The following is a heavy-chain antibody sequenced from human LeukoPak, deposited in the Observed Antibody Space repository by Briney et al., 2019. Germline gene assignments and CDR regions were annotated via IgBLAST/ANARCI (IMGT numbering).Heavy chain of an antibody. CDR3: ARVTGGSGSYYSPLHYYFDY. CDR1: GDSVSSNSVI. D-gene: IGHD3-10*01. V-gene: IGHV6-1*01. Sequence: SQSLSLTCDISGDSVSSNSVIWNWIRQSPSRGLEWLGRTYYKSKWYNDYATSVQSRITINSDTSRNQFSLQLNSVTPEDTAVYYCARVTGGSGSYYSPLHYYFDYWGQGTLVTVSS. CDR2: TYYKSKWYN. J-gene: IGHJ4*02.